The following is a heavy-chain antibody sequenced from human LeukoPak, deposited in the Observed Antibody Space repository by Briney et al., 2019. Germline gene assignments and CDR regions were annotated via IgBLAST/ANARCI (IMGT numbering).Heavy chain of an antibody. D-gene: IGHD2-15*01. CDR3: ARGYCSGGSCYYHMDV. V-gene: IGHV3-21*01. J-gene: IGHJ6*03. Sequence: GGSLRLSCAASGFTFSSYSMNWVRQAPGKGLEWVSSISSSSSYIYYADSVKGRFTISRDNAKNSLYLQMNSLRAEDTAVYYCARGYCSGGSCYYHMDVWGKGTTVTVSS. CDR1: GFTFSSYS. CDR2: ISSSSSYI.